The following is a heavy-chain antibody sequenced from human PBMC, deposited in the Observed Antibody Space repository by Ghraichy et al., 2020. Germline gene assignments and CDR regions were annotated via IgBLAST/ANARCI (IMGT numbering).Heavy chain of an antibody. V-gene: IGHV3-48*03. D-gene: IGHD6-19*01. CDR2: ITNSGDAI. J-gene: IGHJ5*02. CDR3: ARDGSSGRSGPYRKTVNWCEP. CDR1: GFIFSNYE. Sequence: GGSLRLSCTGYGFIFSNYEMNWVRQAPGKGLEWISCITNSGDAIYYADSVKGRFTISRDNTKNSLYLQMDSLRAADTGIYYCARDGSSGRSGPYRKTVNWCEPWAREPWASSP.